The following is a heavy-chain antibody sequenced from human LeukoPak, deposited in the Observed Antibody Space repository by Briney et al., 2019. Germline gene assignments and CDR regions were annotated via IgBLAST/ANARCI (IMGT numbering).Heavy chain of an antibody. CDR3: ATDISTHYFGS. CDR2: IWYDASNK. CDR1: GISFRSYG. V-gene: IGHV3-30*02. J-gene: IGHJ4*02. Sequence: GGSLRLSCAAAGISFRSYGMHWVRQAPGKGLEWVTFIWYDASNKYYAESVKGRFTISRDNSRNTVFLQMNSLRAEDTAIYYCATDISTHYFGSWGQGTLVTVSS. D-gene: IGHD3-9*01.